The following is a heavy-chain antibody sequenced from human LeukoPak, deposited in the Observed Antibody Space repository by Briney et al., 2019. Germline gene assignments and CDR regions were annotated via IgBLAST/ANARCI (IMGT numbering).Heavy chain of an antibody. CDR3: ASDQIVGDNNAFDV. CDR2: ISAYNGNT. V-gene: IGHV1-18*01. Sequence: GASVKVSCKASGYTFTEYGITWVRQAPGQGLEWMGWISAYNGNTNYAQNIQGRLTMTTDTSTNAAYMELRSLTSDDTAVYFCASDQIVGDNNAFDVWGQGTMVTVSS. CDR1: GYTFTEYG. D-gene: IGHD1-26*01. J-gene: IGHJ3*01.